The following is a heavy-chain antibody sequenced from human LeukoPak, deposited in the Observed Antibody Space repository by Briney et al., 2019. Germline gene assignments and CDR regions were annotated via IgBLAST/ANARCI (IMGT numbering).Heavy chain of an antibody. J-gene: IGHJ6*02. D-gene: IGHD3-10*01. V-gene: IGHV4-59*01. CDR1: GGSISSYY. CDR3: ARRSGLGPYSYAMAA. CDR2: IYYSGST. Sequence: PSETLSLTCTVSGGSISSYYWSWIRQPPGEGLEWSGYIYYSGSTNYNPSLKSRVTISVDTSKNQFSLELSSVTAADTAVDYCARRSGLGPYSYAMAAWAQGTTVTASS.